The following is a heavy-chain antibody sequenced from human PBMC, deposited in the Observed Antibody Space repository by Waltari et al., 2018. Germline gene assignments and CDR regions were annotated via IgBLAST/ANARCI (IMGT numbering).Heavy chain of an antibody. D-gene: IGHD3-22*01. CDR1: GGSISSHY. Sequence: QVQLQESGPGLVKPSETLSLTCTVSGGSISSHYWSWIRQPPGKGLEWIGYIYYSGSTNYNPSLESRVTISVDTSKNQFSLKLSSVTAADTAVYYCAVAGSGYYRAFDYWGQGTLVTVSS. V-gene: IGHV4-59*11. CDR3: AVAGSGYYRAFDY. J-gene: IGHJ4*02. CDR2: IYYSGST.